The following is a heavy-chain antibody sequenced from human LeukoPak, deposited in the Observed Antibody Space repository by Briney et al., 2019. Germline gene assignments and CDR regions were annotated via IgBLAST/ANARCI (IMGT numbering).Heavy chain of an antibody. J-gene: IGHJ5*01. CDR3: ARQPEGTWFDS. CDR1: GYRFNAYW. CDR2: IDPSDSYT. D-gene: IGHD1-1*01. Sequence: GESLKISCKGSGYRFNAYWIAWVRQMPGKGLEWMGRIDPSDSYTNYSPSFQGHVTISADKSISTAYLQWSSLKASDTAMYYCARQPEGTWFDSWGQGTLVTVSS. V-gene: IGHV5-10-1*01.